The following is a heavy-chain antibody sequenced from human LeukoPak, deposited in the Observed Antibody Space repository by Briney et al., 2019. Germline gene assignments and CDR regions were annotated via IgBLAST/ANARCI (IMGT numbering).Heavy chain of an antibody. V-gene: IGHV3-30*18. D-gene: IGHD3-10*01. J-gene: IGHJ4*02. CDR2: RSYDGSNK. CDR3: AKGLASYGSGSLFDY. CDR1: GFTFSTYG. Sequence: PGGSLRLSCEASGFTFSTYGMHWVRQAPGKGLKWVAVRSYDGSNKYYADSVKGRFTISRDNSKKTLYLQMNSLRAEDTAVYYCAKGLASYGSGSLFDYWGQGTLVTVSS.